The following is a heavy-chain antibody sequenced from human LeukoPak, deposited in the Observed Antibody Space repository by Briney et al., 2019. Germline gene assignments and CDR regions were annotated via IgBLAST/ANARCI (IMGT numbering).Heavy chain of an antibody. J-gene: IGHJ4*02. D-gene: IGHD1-26*01. V-gene: IGHV3-33*03. CDR3: AISPIVGDSFFDF. CDR1: PSITSTFA. CDR2: VWFDGGNK. Sequence: PGGSLSLSCAPTPSITSTFAGFWLRQAPGKGLEWVAVVWFDGGNKYYSDSVKGRFTISRDDPKNTLYLYMNSLRSEDTAMYYCAISPIVGDSFFDFWGLGTLVTVSS.